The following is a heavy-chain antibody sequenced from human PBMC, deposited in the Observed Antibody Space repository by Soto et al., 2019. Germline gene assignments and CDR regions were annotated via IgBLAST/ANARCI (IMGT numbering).Heavy chain of an antibody. CDR1: GYTFASYA. CDR2: ISAYNGNT. Sequence: QVQLVQSGAEVKKPGASVKVSCKASGYTFASYAISWMRQAPGQGLEWMGWISAYNGNTNYAQKLQGRVTMTTDTTTSTASMELRSLRADDTAVYYCARDPPPPDYWGQGTLVTVSS. CDR3: ARDPPPPDY. V-gene: IGHV1-18*01. J-gene: IGHJ4*02.